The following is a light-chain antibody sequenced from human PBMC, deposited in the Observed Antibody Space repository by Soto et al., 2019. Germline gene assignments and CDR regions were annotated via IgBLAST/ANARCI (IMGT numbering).Light chain of an antibody. CDR3: QQFNNWPPT. CDR1: QSVSSN. CDR2: GAS. V-gene: IGKV3-15*01. Sequence: EIVMTQSPATLSVSPGERATLSCRASQSVSSNLGWYQQKPGQAPRLLIYGASTRATGIPARFSGSGSGTEFTLTISSLQSEDFAVYYCQQFNNWPPTFGQGTRLEIK. J-gene: IGKJ5*01.